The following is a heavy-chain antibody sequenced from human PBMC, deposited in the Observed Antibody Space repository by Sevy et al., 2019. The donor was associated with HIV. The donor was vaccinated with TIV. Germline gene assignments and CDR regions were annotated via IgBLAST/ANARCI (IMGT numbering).Heavy chain of an antibody. J-gene: IGHJ6*02. V-gene: IGHV3-23*01. CDR2: ISGSGGST. CDR1: EFTFSSYA. D-gene: IGHD3-22*01. CDR3: AKENYDSSGYYYGMDV. Sequence: GGSLRLSCAASEFTFSSYAMSWVRQAPGKGLEWVSAISGSGGSTYYADSVKGRFTISRDNSKNTLYLQMNSLRAEDTAVYYCAKENYDSSGYYYGMDVWGQGTTVTVSS.